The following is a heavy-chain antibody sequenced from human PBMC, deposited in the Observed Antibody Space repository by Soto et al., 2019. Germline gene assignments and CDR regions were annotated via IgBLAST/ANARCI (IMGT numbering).Heavy chain of an antibody. V-gene: IGHV3-21*01. D-gene: IGHD3-9*01. CDR1: GFTFSSYS. CDR3: ARDEGLDILTPLAFDI. Sequence: GGSLRLSCAASGFTFSSYSMNWVRQAPGKGLEWVSSISSSSSYIYYADSVKGRFTISRDNAKNSLYLQMNSLRAEDAAVYYCARDEGLDILTPLAFDIWGQGTMVTVSS. J-gene: IGHJ3*02. CDR2: ISSSSSYI.